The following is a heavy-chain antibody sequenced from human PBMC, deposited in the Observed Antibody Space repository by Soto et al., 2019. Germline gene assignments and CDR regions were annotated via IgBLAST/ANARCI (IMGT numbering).Heavy chain of an antibody. V-gene: IGHV3-7*04. D-gene: IGHD3-10*01. J-gene: IGHJ3*02. CDR3: ARAYYYGFDAFDI. CDR2: IKQDGSEK. Sequence: GGSLRLSCAASGFTFSSYWMSWVRQAPGKGLEWVANIKQDGSEKYYVDSVKGRFTISRDNAKNSLYLQMNSLRAEDTAVYYCARAYYYGFDAFDIWGQGTMVTVSS. CDR1: GFTFSSYW.